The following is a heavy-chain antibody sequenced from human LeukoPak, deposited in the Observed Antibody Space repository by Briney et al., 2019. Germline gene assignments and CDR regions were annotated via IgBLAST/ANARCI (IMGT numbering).Heavy chain of an antibody. J-gene: IGHJ4*02. V-gene: IGHV4-39*01. Sequence: PSETLSLTCTVSGDSISSSSYYWGWIRQPPGKGLEWIGTFYSSGSIYYNPSLTSRVTISVDTSKHEFSLKLSSVTAADTAMYYCARRDYWGFGEKTDMYFDYWGQGTLVTVSS. CDR3: ARRDYWGFGEKTDMYFDY. D-gene: IGHD3-10*01. CDR2: FYSSGSI. CDR1: GDSISSSSYY.